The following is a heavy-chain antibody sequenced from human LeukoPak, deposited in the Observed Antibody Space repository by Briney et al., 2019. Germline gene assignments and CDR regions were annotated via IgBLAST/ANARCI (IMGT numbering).Heavy chain of an antibody. J-gene: IGHJ4*02. V-gene: IGHV3-30*18. CDR3: AKDRGTYSSGWYYFDY. D-gene: IGHD6-19*01. Sequence: GSLRLSCAASGFTFSSYGMHWVRQAPGKGLEWVAVISYDGSNKYYADSVKGRFTISRDNSKNTLYLQMNSLRAEDTAVYYCAKDRGTYSSGWYYFDYWGQGTLVTVSS. CDR1: GFTFSSYG. CDR2: ISYDGSNK.